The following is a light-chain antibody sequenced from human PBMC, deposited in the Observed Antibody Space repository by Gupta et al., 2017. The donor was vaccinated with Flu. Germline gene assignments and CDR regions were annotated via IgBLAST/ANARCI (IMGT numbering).Light chain of an antibody. CDR1: QSISSSS. V-gene: IGKV3-20*01. J-gene: IGKJ3*01. CDR2: AAS. Sequence: IVLTQSPGTLSLSAGERATLSCRASQSISSSSLAWYQQTLGQAPRLLIYAASSGATGIPDRFSGSGSGTDFTLTISRLEPEDFAVYYCQHYGSSIFTFGPGTKVDIK. CDR3: QHYGSSIFT.